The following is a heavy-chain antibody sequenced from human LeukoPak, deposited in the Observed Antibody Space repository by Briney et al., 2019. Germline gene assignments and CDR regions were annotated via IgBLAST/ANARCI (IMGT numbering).Heavy chain of an antibody. CDR1: GGSISSYY. D-gene: IGHD2-15*01. V-gene: IGHV4-59*05. CDR2: IYYSGST. Sequence: SETLSLTCTVSGGSISSYYWSWIRQPAGKGLEWIGSIYYSGSTYYNPSLKSRVTISVDTSKNQFSLKLSSVTAADTAVYYCARHYCSGGSCYFDYWGQGTLVTVSS. J-gene: IGHJ4*02. CDR3: ARHYCSGGSCYFDY.